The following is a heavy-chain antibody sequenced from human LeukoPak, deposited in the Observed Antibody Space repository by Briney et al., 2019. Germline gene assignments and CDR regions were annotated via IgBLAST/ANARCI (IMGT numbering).Heavy chain of an antibody. D-gene: IGHD3-3*01. CDR2: ISSSSSTI. V-gene: IGHV3-48*01. Sequence: GGSLRLSCAASGFTFSSYSMNWVRQAPGKGLEWVSYISSSSSTIYYAVSVKGRFTISRDNAKNSLYLQMNSLRAEDTAVYYCAREKLRFLEWPLNAFDIWGQGTMVTVSS. CDR1: GFTFSSYS. CDR3: AREKLRFLEWPLNAFDI. J-gene: IGHJ3*02.